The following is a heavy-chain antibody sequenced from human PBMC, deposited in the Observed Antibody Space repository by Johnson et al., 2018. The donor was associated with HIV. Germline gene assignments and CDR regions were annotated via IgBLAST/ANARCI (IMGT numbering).Heavy chain of an antibody. D-gene: IGHD3-16*01. CDR3: AKPRYYDNAFEM. V-gene: IGHV3-23*04. J-gene: IGHJ3*02. CDR1: GLTFSNYA. Sequence: VQLVESGGGLVQPGGSLRLSCAASGLTFSNYAMSWVRQGTGTGLEWVSAIGASGGRTFYADSVKGRFTISRDNSKNTLYLQMNSLRAEDTAVYYCAKPRYYDNAFEMWGQGTMVTVSS. CDR2: IGASGGRT.